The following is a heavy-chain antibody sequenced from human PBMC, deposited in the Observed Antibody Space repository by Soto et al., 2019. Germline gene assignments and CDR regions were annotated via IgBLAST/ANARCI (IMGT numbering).Heavy chain of an antibody. Sequence: ASVKVSCKASGYTFTSYGISWVRQAPGQGLEWMGWISAYNGNTNYAQKLQGRVTMTTDTSTSTAYMELRSLRSDDTAVYYCARDRGDILTSYSLLGVWGKGTTVTVSS. V-gene: IGHV1-18*01. J-gene: IGHJ6*04. CDR2: ISAYNGNT. CDR1: GYTFTSYG. CDR3: ARDRGDILTSYSLLGV. D-gene: IGHD3-9*01.